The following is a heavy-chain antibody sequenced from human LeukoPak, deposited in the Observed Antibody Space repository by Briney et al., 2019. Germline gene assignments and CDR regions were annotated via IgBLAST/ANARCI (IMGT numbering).Heavy chain of an antibody. CDR2: INSDGTDT. V-gene: IGHV3-74*01. Sequence: GGSLRLSCAASGFTFSNYWMHWVRQTPGKGLVWVSRINSDGTDTKYADSVRGRFTISRDNAKNTQYLQMNSLRAEDTAVYYCARGPTNWKQFGGVIVPPPFDYWGQGTLVTVSS. CDR3: ARGPTNWKQFGGVIVPPPFDY. D-gene: IGHD3-16*02. J-gene: IGHJ4*02. CDR1: GFTFSNYW.